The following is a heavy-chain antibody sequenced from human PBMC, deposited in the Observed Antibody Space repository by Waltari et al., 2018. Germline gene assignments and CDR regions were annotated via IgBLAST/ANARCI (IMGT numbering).Heavy chain of an antibody. Sequence: EVQLVESGGGLVKPGGSLRLSCAASGFTFSSYSMNWVRQAPGKGLEWVSSMSSSSSYIYYADSVKGRFTISRDNAKNSLYLQMNSLRAEDTAVYYCASGATEEGYFDLWGRGTLVTVSS. CDR2: MSSSSSYI. CDR3: ASGATEEGYFDL. V-gene: IGHV3-21*01. D-gene: IGHD1-26*01. CDR1: GFTFSSYS. J-gene: IGHJ2*01.